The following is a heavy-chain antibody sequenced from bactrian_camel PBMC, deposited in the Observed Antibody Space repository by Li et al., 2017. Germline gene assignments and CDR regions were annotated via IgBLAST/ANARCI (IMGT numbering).Heavy chain of an antibody. J-gene: IGHJ6*01. CDR1: GFTFSSYA. CDR2: IANGGVST. V-gene: IGHV3S40*01. CDR3: VTVRLWGRSWWDDFDY. Sequence: DVQLVESGGGSVQSGGSLRLSCAASGFTFSSYAMTWVRQAPGKGLEWVSTIANGGVSTYYADSVKGRFTISRDDARNMLYLQLDSLKTEDTAMYYCVTVRLWGRSWWDDFDYWGQGTQVTVS. D-gene: IGHD6*01.